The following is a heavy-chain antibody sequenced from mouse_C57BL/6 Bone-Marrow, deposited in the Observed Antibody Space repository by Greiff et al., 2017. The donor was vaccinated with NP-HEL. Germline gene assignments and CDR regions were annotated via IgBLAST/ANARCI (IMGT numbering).Heavy chain of an antibody. CDR3: ARLGYYGSSYVRFAY. D-gene: IGHD1-1*01. J-gene: IGHJ3*01. V-gene: IGHV1-9*01. CDR1: GYTFPGYW. CDR2: ILPGSGST. Sequence: QVQLQQSGAELMKPGASVQLSCKATGYTFPGYWIEWVKQRPGHGLEWLGEILPGSGSTNYNGQFKGKATFTAHTSSNTAYMQLSSLTTEDSAIYYCARLGYYGSSYVRFAYWGQGTLVTVSA.